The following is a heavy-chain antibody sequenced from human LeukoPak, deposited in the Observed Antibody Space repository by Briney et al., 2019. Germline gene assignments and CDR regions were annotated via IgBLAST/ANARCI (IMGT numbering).Heavy chain of an antibody. Sequence: SETLSLTCTVSGGSISSYYWSWIRQPPGKGLEWIGYIYYSGSTNYNASLKSRVTISVDTSKNQFSLKLSSVTAADTAVYYCARHPIAELVEGNWFDPWGQGTLVTVSS. J-gene: IGHJ5*02. CDR3: ARHPIAELVEGNWFDP. CDR1: GGSISSYY. CDR2: IYYSGST. D-gene: IGHD6-13*01. V-gene: IGHV4-59*08.